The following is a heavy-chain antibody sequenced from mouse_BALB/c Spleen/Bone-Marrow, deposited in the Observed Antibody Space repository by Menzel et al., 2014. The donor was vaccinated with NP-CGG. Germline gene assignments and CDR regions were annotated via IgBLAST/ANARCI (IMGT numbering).Heavy chain of an antibody. CDR2: INPGSGST. V-gene: IGHV1-54*01. J-gene: IGHJ2*01. CDR3: GRYDGYFDY. CDR1: GYAFTDCL. D-gene: IGHD2-3*01. Sequence: QVQLQQSGAELVRPGTSVKVSCKASGYAFTDCLMEWLKQRPGQGLEWIGVINPGSGSTNYNEKFKDKATLTADKSSSTVYMQLSSLTSDDSAVYFCGRYDGYFDYWGQGTILTVSS.